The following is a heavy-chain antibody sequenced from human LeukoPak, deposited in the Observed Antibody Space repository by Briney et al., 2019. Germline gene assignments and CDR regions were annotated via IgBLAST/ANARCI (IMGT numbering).Heavy chain of an antibody. J-gene: IGHJ5*02. Sequence: SETLSLTCTVSGGSISSGSYYWSWIRQPAGKGLEWIGRIYTSGSTNYNPSLKSRVTISVDTSKNQFSLKLSSVTAADTAVYYCARARMRIFGVAFFDPWGQGTLVTVSS. CDR3: ARARMRIFGVAFFDP. V-gene: IGHV4-61*02. D-gene: IGHD3-3*01. CDR2: IYTSGST. CDR1: GGSISSGSYY.